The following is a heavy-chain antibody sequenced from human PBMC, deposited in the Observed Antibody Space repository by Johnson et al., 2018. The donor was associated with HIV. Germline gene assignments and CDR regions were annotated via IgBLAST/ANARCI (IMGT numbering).Heavy chain of an antibody. D-gene: IGHD4-23*01. V-gene: IGHV3-7*05. J-gene: IGHJ3*02. CDR1: GFTFSSYW. CDR3: ARAPRWFNVFDI. CDR2: IKQDGSEK. Sequence: VQLVESGGGLVQPGVSLRLSCPASGFTFSSYWMNWVRQAPGKGLEWVANIKQDGSEKYYVDSVKGRFTISRDNAKNSLYLQMNSLRAEDTAVYYCARAPRWFNVFDIWGQGTMVTVSS.